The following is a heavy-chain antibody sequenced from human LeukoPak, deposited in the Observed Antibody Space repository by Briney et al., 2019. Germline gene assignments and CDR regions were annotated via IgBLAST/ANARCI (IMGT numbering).Heavy chain of an antibody. D-gene: IGHD1-1*01. CDR1: GFRFSSYE. Sequence: QSGGSLRLSCAASGFRFSSYEMNWVRQAPGRGLEWVSYIGNTGRTIYYVDSVKGRFTVSRDNAKNSLYLQMNSLRAEDTAIYYCVRGDRYVFDYWGQGTLVTVSS. J-gene: IGHJ4*02. V-gene: IGHV3-48*03. CDR3: VRGDRYVFDY. CDR2: IGNTGRTI.